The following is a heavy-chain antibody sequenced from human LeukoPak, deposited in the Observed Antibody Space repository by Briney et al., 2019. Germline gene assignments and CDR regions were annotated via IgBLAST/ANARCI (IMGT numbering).Heavy chain of an antibody. J-gene: IGHJ5*02. Sequence: SETLSLTCTVSGGSIIINHFWGWIRQPQGKGLDWISRTYYSGLSYYNTSLKSRDTMAVDTSKNQISLHLSSVTAADTADYYRARRAVGTSLVTWFDPWGQGTMVVVSS. CDR2: TYYSGLS. CDR1: GGSIIINHF. CDR3: ARRAVGTSLVTWFDP. D-gene: IGHD5-18*01. V-gene: IGHV4-39*01.